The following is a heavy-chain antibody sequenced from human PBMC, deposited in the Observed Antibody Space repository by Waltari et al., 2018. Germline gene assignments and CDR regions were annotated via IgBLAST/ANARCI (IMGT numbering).Heavy chain of an antibody. V-gene: IGHV3-21*05. J-gene: IGHJ4*02. CDR2: IRSSSSYI. CDR1: GFTFRSYS. D-gene: IGHD1-26*01. CDR3: ARDGKWELPNFDY. Sequence: EVQLVESGGGLVKPGGSLRLSCAASGFTFRSYSMNWVRQAPGKGVGVGAIIRSSSSYIYYAESVKGRFTSPRDNAKNSRYLQMNSLRDEDTAVYYCARDGKWELPNFDYWGQGTLVTVSS.